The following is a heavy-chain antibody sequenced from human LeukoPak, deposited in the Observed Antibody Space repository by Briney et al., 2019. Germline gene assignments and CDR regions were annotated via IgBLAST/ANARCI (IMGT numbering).Heavy chain of an antibody. J-gene: IGHJ6*02. CDR2: ISYDGSNK. CDR1: GFTFSSYA. Sequence: PGGSLRLSCAASGFTFSSYAMHWVRQAPGKGLEWVAVISYDGSNKYYADSVKGRFTISRDNSKNTLYLQMNSLRAEDTAVYYCARDGSGYVPYYYGMDVWGQGTTVTVSS. D-gene: IGHD5-12*01. CDR3: ARDGSGYVPYYYGMDV. V-gene: IGHV3-30-3*01.